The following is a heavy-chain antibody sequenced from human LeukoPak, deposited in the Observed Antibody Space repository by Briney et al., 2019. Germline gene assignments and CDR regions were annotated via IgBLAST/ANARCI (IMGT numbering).Heavy chain of an antibody. CDR3: AKAANYLDAFDI. Sequence: PGGSLRLSCAASGFTFSSYAMSWVRQAPGKGLKWVSGISGSAGITYYADSVKGRFTISRDNSENTLYLQMSSLRAEDTAVYYCAKAANYLDAFDIWGQGTMVTISS. CDR1: GFTFSSYA. V-gene: IGHV3-23*01. J-gene: IGHJ3*02. CDR2: ISGSAGIT. D-gene: IGHD2/OR15-2a*01.